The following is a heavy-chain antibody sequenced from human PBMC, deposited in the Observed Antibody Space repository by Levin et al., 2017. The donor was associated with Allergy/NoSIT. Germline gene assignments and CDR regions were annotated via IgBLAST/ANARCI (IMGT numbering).Heavy chain of an antibody. V-gene: IGHV4-39*01. CDR2: IYYSGST. Sequence: GSLRLSCTVSGGSISSSSYYWGWIRQPPGKGLEWIGSIYYSGSTYYNPSLKSRVTISVDTSKNQFSLKLSSVTAADTAVYYCARQGAEDYGDYYFDYWGQGTLVTVSS. CDR1: GGSISSSSYY. CDR3: ARQGAEDYGDYYFDY. J-gene: IGHJ4*02. D-gene: IGHD4-17*01.